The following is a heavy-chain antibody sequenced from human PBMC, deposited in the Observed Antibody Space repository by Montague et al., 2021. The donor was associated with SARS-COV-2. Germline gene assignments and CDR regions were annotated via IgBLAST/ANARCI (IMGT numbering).Heavy chain of an antibody. V-gene: IGHV4-59*12. J-gene: IGHJ2*01. CDR3: ARGLDYYDFWSGYYPAYWYLDL. D-gene: IGHD3-3*01. CDR1: GGSISSYF. CDR2: FYHSGGT. Sequence: SETLSLTCTVSGGSISSYFWSWIRQSPGKGLDWIGYFYHSGGTKYNPSLKSRVTISGDTSKNQFSLKLSSVTAADTAVYYCARGLDYYDFWSGYYPAYWYLDLWGRGTLVTVSS.